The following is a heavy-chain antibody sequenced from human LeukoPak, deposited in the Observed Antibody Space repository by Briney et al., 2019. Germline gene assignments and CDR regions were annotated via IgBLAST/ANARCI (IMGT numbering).Heavy chain of an antibody. V-gene: IGHV3-74*01. CDR1: GFTFSKYW. CDR2: IRSDGGAT. D-gene: IGHD3-3*01. Sequence: PGGSLRLSCEDSGFTFSKYWMHWVRQAPGKGPVWVSRIRSDGGATDYADSVKGRFTISRDNAKNTLYLQMNSLRVEDTALYYCTRDWRNKAFDYWGQGTLVTVSS. CDR3: TRDWRNKAFDY. J-gene: IGHJ4*02.